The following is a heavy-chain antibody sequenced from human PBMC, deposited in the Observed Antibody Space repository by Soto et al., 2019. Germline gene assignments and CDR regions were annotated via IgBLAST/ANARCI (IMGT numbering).Heavy chain of an antibody. D-gene: IGHD2-2*01. J-gene: IGHJ6*02. CDR1: GDSIRSYY. CDR3: AREGCSSTSCYPPYYYYGMDV. V-gene: IGHV4-59*01. CDR2: ISYTGST. Sequence: PSETLSLTCTVSGDSIRSYYWSWIRQPPGKGLEWIGYISYTGSTHYNPSLKSRVTISADTSKNQFSLKLSPVTAADTAVYYCAREGCSSTSCYPPYYYYGMDVWGQGTTVTVSS.